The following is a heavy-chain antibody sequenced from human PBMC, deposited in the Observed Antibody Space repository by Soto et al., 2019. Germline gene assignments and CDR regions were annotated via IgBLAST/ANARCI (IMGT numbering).Heavy chain of an antibody. V-gene: IGHV3-23*01. D-gene: IGHD3-10*01. CDR2: IGGSGDST. Sequence: EVQLSESGGGLVQPGGSLRLSCAAFGFTFNVYGMSWVRQAPGKGLEWVSGIGGSGDSTFYADSVTGRFTASRDNSKNTQYLQMSSRSAEDTALYYCTKTITGYYWEGECWGQGTLVTVSS. CDR1: GFTFNVYG. CDR3: TKTITGYYWEGEC. J-gene: IGHJ4*02.